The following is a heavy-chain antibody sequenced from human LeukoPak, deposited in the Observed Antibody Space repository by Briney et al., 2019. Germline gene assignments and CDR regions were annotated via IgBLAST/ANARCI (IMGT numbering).Heavy chain of an antibody. V-gene: IGHV4-39*07. CDR1: GGPISSSSYY. J-gene: IGHJ4*02. Sequence: SETLSLTCSVSGGPISSSSYYWGWIRQPPGKGLEWIGYIYYSGSTYYNPSLKSRVTISVDTSKNQFSLKVRSVTAADTAVYYCARDNYYDSTGYTDYWGQGTLVTVSS. D-gene: IGHD3-22*01. CDR3: ARDNYYDSTGYTDY. CDR2: IYYSGST.